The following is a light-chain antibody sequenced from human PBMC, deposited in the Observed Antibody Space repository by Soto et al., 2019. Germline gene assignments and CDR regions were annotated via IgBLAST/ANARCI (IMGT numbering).Light chain of an antibody. Sequence: DIQMTQSPSTLSASVGDRVTITCRASQSISTWLAWYQHKPGKAPKVLIYDASSVDSGVPSRFSGSGSGTEFTLTISSLQPDDFATYYCQQYSTYSNTFGQGTKLEI. CDR1: QSISTW. CDR2: DAS. CDR3: QQYSTYSNT. J-gene: IGKJ2*01. V-gene: IGKV1-5*01.